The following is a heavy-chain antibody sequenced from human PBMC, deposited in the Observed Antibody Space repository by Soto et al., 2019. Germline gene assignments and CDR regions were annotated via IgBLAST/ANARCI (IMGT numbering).Heavy chain of an antibody. CDR1: GFTFSSYS. Sequence: EVQLVESGGGLVKPGGSLRLSCAASGFTFSSYSMNWVRQAPGKGLEWVSSISSSTSYIYYADSVKGRFTISRDNARNSLYLQMNSLRAEDTTVYYCARGNPRPYYFDYWGQGTLVTVSS. J-gene: IGHJ4*02. CDR3: ARGNPRPYYFDY. CDR2: ISSSTSYI. V-gene: IGHV3-21*01.